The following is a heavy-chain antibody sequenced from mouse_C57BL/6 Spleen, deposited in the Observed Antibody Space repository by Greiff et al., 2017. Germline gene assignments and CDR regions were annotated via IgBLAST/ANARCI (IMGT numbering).Heavy chain of an antibody. J-gene: IGHJ2*01. CDR2: IDPSDSYT. CDR3: ARSEGNFDY. Sequence: QVQLKQSGAELVKPGASVKLSCKASGYTFTSYWMQWVKQRPGQGLEWIGEIDPSDSYTNYNQKFKGKATLTVDTSSSTAYMQLSSLTSEDSAVYYCARSEGNFDYWGQGTTLTVSS. CDR1: GYTFTSYW. V-gene: IGHV1-50*01.